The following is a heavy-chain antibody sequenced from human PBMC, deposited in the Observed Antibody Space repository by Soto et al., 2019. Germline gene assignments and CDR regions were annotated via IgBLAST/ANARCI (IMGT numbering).Heavy chain of an antibody. J-gene: IGHJ6*01. CDR1: GFTFSSYA. Sequence: EVQLLESGGGLVQPGGSLRLSCAASGFTFSSYAMSWVRQAPGKGLEWVSAISGSGGSTYYADSVKGRFTISRDNSKNPMHLQMNSLIAEDTAVYYCEKDQTVQLWAHYYYGRDVLGQGTTVTVSS. CDR3: EKDQTVQLWAHYYYGRDV. D-gene: IGHD5-18*01. CDR2: ISGSGGST. V-gene: IGHV3-23*01.